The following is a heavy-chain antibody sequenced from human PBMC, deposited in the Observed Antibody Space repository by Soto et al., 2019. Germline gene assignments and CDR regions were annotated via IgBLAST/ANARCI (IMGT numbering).Heavy chain of an antibody. Sequence: GGSLRLSCAASGFTFSSYAMSWVRQAPGKGLEWVSAISGSGGSTYYADSVKGRFTISRDNSKNTLYLQMNSLRAEDTAVYYCAKDLSTIFGVGRVNWFDPWGQGTLVTVSS. V-gene: IGHV3-23*01. CDR3: AKDLSTIFGVGRVNWFDP. J-gene: IGHJ5*02. D-gene: IGHD3-3*01. CDR2: ISGSGGST. CDR1: GFTFSSYA.